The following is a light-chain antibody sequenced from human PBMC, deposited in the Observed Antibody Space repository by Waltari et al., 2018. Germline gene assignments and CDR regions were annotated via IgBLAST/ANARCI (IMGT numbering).Light chain of an antibody. CDR2: EAS. V-gene: IGKV1-5*01. J-gene: IGKJ5*01. Sequence: EIQMTQSPSTVSASLGDRVTITCRASQNLNTFLSWYQQKPGAVPNLLIYEASPLERGVPARFSGSGSGTHFTLTISGLQPDDFATYYCQQYYDYPINFGQGTRL. CDR1: QNLNTF. CDR3: QQYYDYPIN.